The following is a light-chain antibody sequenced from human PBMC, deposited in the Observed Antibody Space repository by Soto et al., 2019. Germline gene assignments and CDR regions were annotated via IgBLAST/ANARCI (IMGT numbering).Light chain of an antibody. CDR1: QSISSW. J-gene: IGKJ1*01. Sequence: MQMNQYPSTRSSSFGGRGWSTWWASQSISSWLAWYQQKPGKAPNVLIHKASPLESGVPSRFSGSASGTEGTLTLSSLKTGDGATYYCQHSNTYTWTFGQGTKVDI. V-gene: IGKV1-5*03. CDR3: QHSNTYTWT. CDR2: KAS.